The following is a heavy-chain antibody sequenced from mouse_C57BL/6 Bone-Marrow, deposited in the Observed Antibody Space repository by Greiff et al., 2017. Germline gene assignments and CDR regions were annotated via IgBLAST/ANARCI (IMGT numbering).Heavy chain of an antibody. Sequence: EVKLVESGPVLVKPGASVKMSCKASGYTFTDYYMNWVKQSHGKSLEWIGVINPYNGGTSYNQKFKGKATLTVDKSSSTAYMELNSLTSEDSAVYYCARSVDYWGQGTTLTVSS. CDR2: INPYNGGT. V-gene: IGHV1-19*01. J-gene: IGHJ2*01. CDR1: GYTFTDYY. CDR3: ARSVDY.